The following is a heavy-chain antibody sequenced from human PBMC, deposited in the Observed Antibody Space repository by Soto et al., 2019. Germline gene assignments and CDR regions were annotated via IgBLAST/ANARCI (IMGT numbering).Heavy chain of an antibody. CDR3: ARDLTPVPVEYSLVTGHYYYGMDV. CDR2: ISAYNGNT. Sequence: ASVKVSCKASGYTFTSYGISWVRQAPGQGLEWMGWISAYNGNTNYAQKLQGRVTMTTDTSTSTVYMELSSLRSEDTAVYYCARDLTPVPVEYSLVTGHYYYGMDVWGQGTTDTVSS. D-gene: IGHD2-15*01. V-gene: IGHV1-18*01. J-gene: IGHJ6*02. CDR1: GYTFTSYG.